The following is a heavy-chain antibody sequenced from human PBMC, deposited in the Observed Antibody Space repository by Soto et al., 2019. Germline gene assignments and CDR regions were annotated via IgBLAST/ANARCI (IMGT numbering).Heavy chain of an antibody. CDR2: INHSGST. D-gene: IGHD4-17*01. CDR1: GGSFSGYY. J-gene: IGHJ6*02. V-gene: IGHV4-34*01. Sequence: SETLSLTCAVYGGSFSGYYWSWIRQPPGKGLEWIGEINHSGSTNYNPSLKSRVTISVDTSKNQFSLKLSSVTAADTAVYYCARGSTTVTTSYYYYGMDVWGQGTTVTVS. CDR3: ARGSTTVTTSYYYYGMDV.